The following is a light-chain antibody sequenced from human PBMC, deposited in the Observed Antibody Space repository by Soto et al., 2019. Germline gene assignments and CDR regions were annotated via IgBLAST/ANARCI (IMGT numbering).Light chain of an antibody. CDR1: QTTSSNY. J-gene: IGKJ1*01. V-gene: IGKV3-20*01. CDR3: QQYVSWT. CDR2: GTS. Sequence: EIVLTQSPGTLSVSPGERATLSCRASQTTSSNYLAWYQQKPGQAPSLLIYGTSSRATGIPDRFSGSGSGTDFTLPISRLEPEASAIYYCQQYVSWTFGQGTKVEIK.